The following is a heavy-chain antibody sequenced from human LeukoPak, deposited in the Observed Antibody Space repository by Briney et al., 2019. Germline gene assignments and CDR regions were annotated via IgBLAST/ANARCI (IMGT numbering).Heavy chain of an antibody. J-gene: IGHJ4*02. V-gene: IGHV4-34*01. CDR2: INHSGST. Sequence: KPSETLSLTCAVYGGSFSGYYWSWIRQPPGKGLEWIGEINHSGSTNYNPSLKSRVTISVDTSKNQFSLKLSSVTAADTAVYYCARQNPHYHSFDYWGQGTLVTVSS. CDR1: GGSFSGYY. CDR3: ARQNPHYHSFDY. D-gene: IGHD3-10*01.